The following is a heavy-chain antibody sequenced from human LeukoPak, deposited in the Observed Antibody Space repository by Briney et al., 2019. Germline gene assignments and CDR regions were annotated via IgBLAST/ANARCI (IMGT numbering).Heavy chain of an antibody. CDR2: IWYDGSNK. CDR1: GFTFSSYG. J-gene: IGHJ5*02. CDR3: GRESIGAGGTRVEP. Sequence: GGSLRLSCAATGFTFSSYGMHWVRQAPGKGLEWVAVIWYDGSNKYYADSVKGRFTISRDNSQNTLYLQMNSLRAEDKAVYYLGRESIGAGGTRVEPWGQGTLVTVSS. D-gene: IGHD6-13*01. V-gene: IGHV3-33*01.